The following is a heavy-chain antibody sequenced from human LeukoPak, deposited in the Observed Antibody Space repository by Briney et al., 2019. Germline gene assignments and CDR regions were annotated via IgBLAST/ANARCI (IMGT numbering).Heavy chain of an antibody. CDR2: IYYSGST. V-gene: IGHV4-59*01. J-gene: IGHJ3*01. CDR1: GGSISNSY. D-gene: IGHD1-26*01. Sequence: SETLSLTCTVSGGSISNSYWSWIRQPPGKGLEWIGYIYYSGSTNYNPSLKSRVTISIDTSKNQFYMKLSSVTAADTAPYYCARGGPWERGDVWGQGTMVTVSS. CDR3: ARGGPWERGDV.